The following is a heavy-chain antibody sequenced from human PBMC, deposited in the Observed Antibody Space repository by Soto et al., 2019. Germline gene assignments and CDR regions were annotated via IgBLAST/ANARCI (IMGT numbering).Heavy chain of an antibody. CDR3: ARRNFGVLTDY. CDR2: LYAGGT. D-gene: IGHD3-3*01. J-gene: IGHJ4*02. V-gene: IGHV3-53*01. Sequence: FTVSSSYMSWVRQAPGKGLEWVSVLYAGGTYYADSVKGRLTISRDVLQNTVYLQMNSLRAEDTAMYYCARRNFGVLTDYWGPGTLVTVSS. CDR1: FTVSSSY.